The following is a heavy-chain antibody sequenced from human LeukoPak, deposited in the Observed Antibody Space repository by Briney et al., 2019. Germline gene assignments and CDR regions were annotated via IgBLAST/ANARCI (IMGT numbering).Heavy chain of an antibody. D-gene: IGHD3-22*01. CDR3: ARDFWYYYDSSGYLGPFDY. CDR1: GFTFSSYG. V-gene: IGHV3-33*01. J-gene: IGHJ4*02. Sequence: PGGSLRLSCAASGFTFSSYGTHWVRQAPGKGLEWVAVIWYDGSNKYYADSVKGRFTISRDNSKNTLYLQMNSLRAEDTAVYYCARDFWYYYDSSGYLGPFDYWGQGTLVTVSS. CDR2: IWYDGSNK.